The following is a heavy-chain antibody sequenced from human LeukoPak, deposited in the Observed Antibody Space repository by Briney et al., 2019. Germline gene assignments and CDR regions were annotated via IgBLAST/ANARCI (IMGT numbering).Heavy chain of an antibody. CDR2: FDPEDGET. J-gene: IGHJ4*02. D-gene: IGHD3-3*01. V-gene: IGHV1-24*01. Sequence: ASVKVSCKASGYTFTGYYMHWVRQAPGKGLEWMGGFDPEDGETIYAQRFQGRVTMTEDTSADTAYMELSSLRSEDTAVYYCATLPPRFLSRYADYWGQGTLVTVSS. CDR1: GYTFTGYY. CDR3: ATLPPRFLSRYADY.